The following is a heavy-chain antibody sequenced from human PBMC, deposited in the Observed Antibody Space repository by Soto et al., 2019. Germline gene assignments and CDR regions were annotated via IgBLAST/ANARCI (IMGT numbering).Heavy chain of an antibody. CDR2: ISGSGGST. D-gene: IGHD3-16*01. Sequence: GGPLRLPCPAAWVNFISYAMSWVRPNQGKGLEWVSAISGSGGSTYYADSVKGRFTISRDNSKNTLYLQMNSLRAEDTAVYYCAKVEHPGRGYYLDNWGQGPLVSGSS. CDR1: WVNFISYA. V-gene: IGHV3-23*01. J-gene: IGHJ4*02. CDR3: AKVEHPGRGYYLDN.